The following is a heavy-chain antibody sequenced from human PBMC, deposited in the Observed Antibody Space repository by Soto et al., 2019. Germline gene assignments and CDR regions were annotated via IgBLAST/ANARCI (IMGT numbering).Heavy chain of an antibody. J-gene: IGHJ4*02. CDR3: ARHRKYFDFWSGYYTGPYFDY. CDR2: IYYSGST. Sequence: SETLSLTCTVSGGSISSYYWSWIRQPPGKGLEWIGYIYYSGSTNYNPSLKSRVTISVDTSKNQFSLKLSSVTAADTAVYYCARHRKYFDFWSGYYTGPYFDYRGQRTLVTVSS. CDR1: GGSISSYY. D-gene: IGHD3-3*01. V-gene: IGHV4-59*08.